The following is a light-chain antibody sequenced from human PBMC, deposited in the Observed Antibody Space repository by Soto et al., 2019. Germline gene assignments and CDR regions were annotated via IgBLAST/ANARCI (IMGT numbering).Light chain of an antibody. CDR3: LQHSTYPLT. CDR2: AAS. Sequence: DIQMTQFPSSLSASVGDRVTITCRASQGIRNDLAWYQQKPGKAPKRLIYAASSLQSGVPSRSSRSGSGTEFTLAIGSLQPEDFATFYCLQHSTYPLTFGQGTKVEIK. V-gene: IGKV1-17*01. CDR1: QGIRND. J-gene: IGKJ1*01.